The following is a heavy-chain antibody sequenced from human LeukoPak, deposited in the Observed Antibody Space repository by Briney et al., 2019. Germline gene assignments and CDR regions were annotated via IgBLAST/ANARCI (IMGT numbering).Heavy chain of an antibody. D-gene: IGHD3-22*01. Sequence: ASVKVSCKASGSPFTSYYMHWVRQAPGQGLEWMGIINPSGGSTSYSQKFQGRVTMTRDTSTSTVYMELSSLRSEDTAVYYCARDTGIYDSSGYYKAYFQHWGQGTLVTVSS. V-gene: IGHV1-46*01. CDR3: ARDTGIYDSSGYYKAYFQH. CDR1: GSPFTSYY. CDR2: INPSGGST. J-gene: IGHJ1*01.